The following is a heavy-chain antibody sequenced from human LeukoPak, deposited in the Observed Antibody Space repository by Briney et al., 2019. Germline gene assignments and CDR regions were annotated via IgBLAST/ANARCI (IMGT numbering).Heavy chain of an antibody. CDR3: AKDTRIVGATTVDAFDI. V-gene: IGHV3-23*01. Sequence: GGSLRLSCAASGFTFSSYAMSWVRQAPGKGLEGVSAISGSGGSTYYADSVKGRFTIYRENSKNTLYLQMNSLRAEDTAVYYCAKDTRIVGATTVDAFDIWGQGTMVTVSS. D-gene: IGHD1-26*01. CDR2: ISGSGGST. CDR1: GFTFSSYA. J-gene: IGHJ3*02.